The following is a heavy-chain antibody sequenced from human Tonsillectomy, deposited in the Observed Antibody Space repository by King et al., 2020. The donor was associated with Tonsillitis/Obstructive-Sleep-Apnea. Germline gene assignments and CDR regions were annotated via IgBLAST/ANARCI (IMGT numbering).Heavy chain of an antibody. D-gene: IGHD1-1*01. Sequence: VQLQQWGAGLLKPSETLSLTCAVYGGSFSGYYWSWIRQPPGKGLEWIGEINHSGSTNYNPSLKRRVTISGDTSKNQFSLTLSSVTAADTAVYYCARKRSLYYYMDVWGKGTTVTVSS. J-gene: IGHJ6*03. CDR3: ARKRSLYYYMDV. CDR1: GGSFSGYY. V-gene: IGHV4-34*01. CDR2: INHSGST.